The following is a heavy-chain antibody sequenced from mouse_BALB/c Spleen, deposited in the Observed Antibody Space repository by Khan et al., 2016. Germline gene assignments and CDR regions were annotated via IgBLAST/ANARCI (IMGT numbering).Heavy chain of an antibody. CDR1: GYSLTSDYA. D-gene: IGHD1-1*01. J-gene: IGHJ3*01. Sequence: EVQLQESGPGLVKPSQSLSLTCTVTGYSLTSDYAWNWIRQFPENKLELMGYISYSGSTSYNPSLKSRISITRDTSKNQFFLQLTSVTTEDTATYYCATNYYGSSCCDYWGQGTLVTVSA. CDR3: ATNYYGSSCCDY. CDR2: ISYSGST. V-gene: IGHV3-2*02.